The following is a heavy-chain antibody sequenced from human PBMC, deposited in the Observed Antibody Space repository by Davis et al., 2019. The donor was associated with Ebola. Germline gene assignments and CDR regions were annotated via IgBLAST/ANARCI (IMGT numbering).Heavy chain of an antibody. Sequence: ASVKVSCKASGYTFTNSDISWVRQAPGQGLEWMGWINPYYGNTNYAQKLQGRVTMTADTSTNTVYMELRGLRSDDTAVYYCARDKRVTGPSFDDWGQGTVVSVSS. D-gene: IGHD2-21*02. CDR3: ARDKRVTGPSFDD. CDR2: INPYYGNT. V-gene: IGHV1-18*01. CDR1: GYTFTNSD. J-gene: IGHJ4*02.